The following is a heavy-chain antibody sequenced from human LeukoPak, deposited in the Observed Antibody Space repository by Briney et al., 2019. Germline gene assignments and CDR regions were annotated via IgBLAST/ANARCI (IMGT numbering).Heavy chain of an antibody. CDR3: ARERSTFNYNKDDGRAYIMDY. Sequence: GGSLRLSCAASGFTFGNHWMSWVRQVPGKGLEWVANIKRDGGVTNYGDSVKGRFTISRDNAKNSVSLQLNNLRAEDTALYYCARERSTFNYNKDDGRAYIMDYWGQGTLVTVSS. V-gene: IGHV3-7*01. J-gene: IGHJ4*02. D-gene: IGHD3-16*01. CDR1: GFTFGNHW. CDR2: IKRDGGVT.